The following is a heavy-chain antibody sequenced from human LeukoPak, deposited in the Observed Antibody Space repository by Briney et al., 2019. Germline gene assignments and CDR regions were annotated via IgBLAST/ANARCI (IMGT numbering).Heavy chain of an antibody. D-gene: IGHD6-13*01. CDR2: INPSGRST. J-gene: IGHJ4*02. CDR1: GYSITDYY. CDR3: ARDAEGGSSWYDY. Sequence: ASVKVSCKAYGYSITDYYGHWGPRPPGQGLWWRGIINPSGRSTTNAQKFPGRVTLTRDTSTNTIYMELSSLRSDDTAVYYCARDAEGGSSWYDYWGQGTLVTVSS. V-gene: IGHV1-46*01.